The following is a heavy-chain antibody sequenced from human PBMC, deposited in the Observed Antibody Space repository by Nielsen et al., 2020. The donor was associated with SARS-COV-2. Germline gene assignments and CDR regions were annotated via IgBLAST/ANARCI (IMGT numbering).Heavy chain of an antibody. CDR3: IRAGTYNYGLAY. CDR2: ISESGGAT. CDR1: GFSFSNYV. J-gene: IGHJ4*02. D-gene: IGHD5-18*01. V-gene: IGHV3-23*01. Sequence: GGSLRLSCVASGFSFSNYVMNWVRQAPGKGLEWVSAISESGGATYYTDSVKGRFTISRDNAANTLSLQMRSLRAEDTAVYFCIRAGTYNYGLAYWGQGVLVKVSS.